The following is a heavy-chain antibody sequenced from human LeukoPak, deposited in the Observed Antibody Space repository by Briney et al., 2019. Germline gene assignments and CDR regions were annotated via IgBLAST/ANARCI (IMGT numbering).Heavy chain of an antibody. CDR3: ARGYYGDYGRDAFDI. D-gene: IGHD4-17*01. V-gene: IGHV4-39*07. Sequence: PSETLSLTCTVSGGSISSSSYYWGWIRQPPGKGLEWIGSIYYSGSTYYNPSLKSRVTISVDTSKNQFSLKLSSVTAADTAVYYCARGYYGDYGRDAFDIWGQGTMVTVSS. J-gene: IGHJ3*02. CDR2: IYYSGST. CDR1: GGSISSSSYY.